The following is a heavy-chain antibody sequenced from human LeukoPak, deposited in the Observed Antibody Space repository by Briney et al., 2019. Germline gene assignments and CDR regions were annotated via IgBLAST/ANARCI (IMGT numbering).Heavy chain of an antibody. J-gene: IGHJ4*02. CDR3: ARHHYYFDH. CDR2: IWSDGSDK. V-gene: IGHV3-33*01. CDR1: GFTFSSYG. Sequence: GGSLRLSCAASGFTFSSYGLHWVRQAPGKGLEWVAVIWSDGSDKYYADSVKGRFTISRDNSKNTLYLQMNSLRADDTALYYCARHHYYFDHWGRGTLVTVSS.